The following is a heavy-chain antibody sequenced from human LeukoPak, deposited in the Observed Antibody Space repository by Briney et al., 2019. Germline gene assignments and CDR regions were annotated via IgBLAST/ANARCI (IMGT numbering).Heavy chain of an antibody. CDR3: ARIRKYGDYVLDY. CDR1: GFTVSSNY. V-gene: IGHV3-53*04. Sequence: GGSLRLSCAASGFTVSSNYMNWVRQPPGKGLEWVSVLYSDGSTYYADSVKGRFTISRHNSKNTLYLQMNSLRPDDTAVYYCARIRKYGDYVLDYWGQGTRVTVSS. D-gene: IGHD4-17*01. J-gene: IGHJ4*02. CDR2: LYSDGST.